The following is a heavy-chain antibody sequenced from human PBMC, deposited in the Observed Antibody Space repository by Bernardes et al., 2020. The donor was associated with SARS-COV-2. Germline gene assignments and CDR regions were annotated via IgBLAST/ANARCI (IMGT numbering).Heavy chain of an antibody. CDR1: GFTFGDFA. CDR3: TRERLVEVPAAIVINY. CDR2: IRRKAFGGAV. Sequence: SLRLSCTASGFTFGDFAMSWFRQAPGKGLEWVGFIRRKAFGGAVEYAASVKGRFTISGDDSKSIAYLQMNSLRTEDTAIYYCTRERLVEVPAAIVINYWGQGTLVTVSS. V-gene: IGHV3-49*03. J-gene: IGHJ4*02. D-gene: IGHD2-2*01.